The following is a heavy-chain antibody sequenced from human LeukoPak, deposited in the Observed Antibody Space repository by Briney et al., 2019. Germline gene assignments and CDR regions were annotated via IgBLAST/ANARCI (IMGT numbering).Heavy chain of an antibody. D-gene: IGHD4-23*01. CDR1: GFKFSDYG. J-gene: IGHJ4*02. V-gene: IGHV3-30*02. Sequence: GGSLRLSCAASGFKFSDYGMHWVRQAPGKGLEGVTFIRYGATKKYYADSVKGRFTISRDNSKNTLYLQMNSLRLEDTAVYYCAKDRVDYGGIDYWGQGTLVSVSS. CDR2: IRYGATKK. CDR3: AKDRVDYGGIDY.